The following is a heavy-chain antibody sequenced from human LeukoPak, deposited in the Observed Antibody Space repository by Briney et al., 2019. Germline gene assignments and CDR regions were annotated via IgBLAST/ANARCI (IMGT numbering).Heavy chain of an antibody. V-gene: IGHV4-59*01. D-gene: IGHD3-3*01. CDR1: GGSISSYY. CDR3: ARGHYDFWSGYLGAPFAY. CDR2: IYYSGST. Sequence: SETLSLTXTVSGGSISSYYWSWIRQPPGRGLEWIGYIYYSGSTNYNPSLKSRVTISVDTSKNQFSLKLSSVTAADTAVYYCARGHYDFWSGYLGAPFAYWGQGTLVTVSS. J-gene: IGHJ4*02.